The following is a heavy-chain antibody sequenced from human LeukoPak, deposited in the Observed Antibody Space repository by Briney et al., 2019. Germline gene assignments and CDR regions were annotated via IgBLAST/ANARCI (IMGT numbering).Heavy chain of an antibody. CDR3: ARGRNNYGANSEIGY. V-gene: IGHV4-39*07. Sequence: PSETLSLTCTVSGGSISSSSYYWGWIRQPPGKGLEWIGSIYYNRSTFYNPSLKSRVTISVDTSKNQFSLKLSSVTAADTAIYYCARGRNNYGANSEIGYWGQGTLVTVSS. CDR1: GGSISSSSYY. D-gene: IGHD4-23*01. CDR2: IYYNRST. J-gene: IGHJ4*02.